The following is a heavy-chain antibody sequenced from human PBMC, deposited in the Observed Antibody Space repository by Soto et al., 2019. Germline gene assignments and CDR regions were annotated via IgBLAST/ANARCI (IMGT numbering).Heavy chain of an antibody. CDR1: GGSFSGYY. CDR3: ARDKITGLFDY. V-gene: IGHV4-34*01. J-gene: IGHJ4*02. Sequence: SETLSLTCAVYGGSFSGYYWSWIRQPPGKGLECIWEINHSGSTNYNPSLKILVTISVDTSKNQFSLKLTSVTAADTAVYYCARDKITGLFDYWGQGTLVTVS. CDR2: INHSGST. D-gene: IGHD2-8*02.